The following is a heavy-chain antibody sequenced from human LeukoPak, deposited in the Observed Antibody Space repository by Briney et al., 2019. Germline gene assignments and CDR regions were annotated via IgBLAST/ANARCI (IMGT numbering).Heavy chain of an antibody. CDR3: ARALDYTDAFGY. CDR1: GGSISSSH. Sequence: PSETLSLTCTVSGGSISSSHWDWVRQPPGKGLEWIGYIYHSGSTNYNPSLKSRVAISVDPSKNQFSLKLRSVTAADAAIYFCARALDYTDAFGYWGQGTLVTVSS. J-gene: IGHJ4*02. D-gene: IGHD4-11*01. CDR2: IYHSGST. V-gene: IGHV4-59*01.